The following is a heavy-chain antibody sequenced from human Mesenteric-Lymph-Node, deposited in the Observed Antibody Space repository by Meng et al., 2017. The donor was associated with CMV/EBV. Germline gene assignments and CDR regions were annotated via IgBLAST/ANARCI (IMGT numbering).Heavy chain of an antibody. CDR3: ARLRHYSSPLGYGMDV. CDR1: GFTFSSYE. Sequence: GESLKISCAASGFTFSSYEMNWVRQAPGKGLEWVSYISSSGTTIYYADSVKGRFTISRDNAKNSLFLQMNSLRAGDTAVYYCARLRHYSSPLGYGMDVWGQGTTVTVSS. D-gene: IGHD6-19*01. J-gene: IGHJ6*02. V-gene: IGHV3-48*03. CDR2: ISSSGTTI.